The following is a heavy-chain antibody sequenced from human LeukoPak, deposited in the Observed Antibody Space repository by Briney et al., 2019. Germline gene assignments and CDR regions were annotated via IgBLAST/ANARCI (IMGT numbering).Heavy chain of an antibody. V-gene: IGHV4-34*01. CDR3: ARVSHGYSSSWYLVPPYYFDY. J-gene: IGHJ4*02. CDR1: GESSSDHK. D-gene: IGHD6-13*01. CDR2: IDHSGRT. Sequence: KPSETLSLTCAVYGESSSDHKWTWIRQPPGKGLEWIGQIDHSGRTNYNPSLKSRVTISINTSKNQFSLRLTSVTAADTGVYYCARVSHGYSSSWYLVPPYYFDYWGQGTLVTVSS.